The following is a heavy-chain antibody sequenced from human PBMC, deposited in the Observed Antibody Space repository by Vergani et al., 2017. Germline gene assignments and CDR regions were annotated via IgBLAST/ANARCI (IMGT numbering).Heavy chain of an antibody. V-gene: IGHV1-69*01. Sequence: QVQLVQSGAEVKKPGSSVKVSCKASGGTFSSYAISWVRQAPGQGLEWMGGIIPIFGTANYAQKFQGRVTITADESTSTAYMELSSLRSEDTAVYYCASQPPSSVPNTGGAFDYGGQGTLVTVSS. CDR1: GGTFSSYA. J-gene: IGHJ4*02. CDR3: ASQPPSSVPNTGGAFDY. CDR2: IIPIFGTA. D-gene: IGHD5-18*01.